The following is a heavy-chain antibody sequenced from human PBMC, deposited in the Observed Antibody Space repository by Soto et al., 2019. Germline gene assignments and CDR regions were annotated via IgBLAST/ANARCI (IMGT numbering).Heavy chain of an antibody. J-gene: IGHJ4*02. Sequence: PSETLSLTCSVSGGSVYDFYWNWLRQTPGKGLEWIGDIYINGRTNYNPSLKNRVTISIDTSKNQFSLHLSSVTTADTAMYFCARGHGIYVRFDSWGQGTLVTVSS. V-gene: IGHV4-59*02. CDR1: GGSVYDFY. CDR3: ARGHGIYVRFDS. CDR2: IYINGRT. D-gene: IGHD3-10*02.